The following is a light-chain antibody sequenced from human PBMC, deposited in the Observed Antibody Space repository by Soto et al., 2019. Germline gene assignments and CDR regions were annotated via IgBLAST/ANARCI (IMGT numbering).Light chain of an antibody. CDR2: XVN. J-gene: IGLJ2*01. V-gene: IGLV2-14*03. CDR1: SSDIGAYNF. CDR3: TSWTTSTTMI. Sequence: QSALTQPAXVSGSPGXXXTISCTGTSSDIGAYNFVSWYQQHPGKAPKXMLYXVNIRPSGVSNRFSGSKSGNTASLTISGLQAEDEADYYCTSWTTSTTMIFGGGTKLTVL.